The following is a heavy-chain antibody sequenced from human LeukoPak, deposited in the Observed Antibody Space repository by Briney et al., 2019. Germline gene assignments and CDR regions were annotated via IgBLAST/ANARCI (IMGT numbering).Heavy chain of an antibody. V-gene: IGHV3-48*03. CDR2: ITSSGSTI. CDR3: AREGSTLGSYGSGSYYNLDY. Sequence: GGSLRLSCAASGFTFSNYEMNWVRQAPGKGLEWVSKITSSGSTIYYADSVEGRFTISRDNAKNSLNLQMNSLRAEDTAVYYCAREGSTLGSYGSGSYYNLDYWGQGTLVTVSS. D-gene: IGHD3-10*01. CDR1: GFTFSNYE. J-gene: IGHJ4*02.